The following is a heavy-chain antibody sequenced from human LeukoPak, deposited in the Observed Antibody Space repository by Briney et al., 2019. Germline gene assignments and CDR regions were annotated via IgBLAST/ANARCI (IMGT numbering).Heavy chain of an antibody. V-gene: IGHV3-30*18. CDR2: ISYDGSNK. J-gene: IGHJ4*02. CDR1: GFTFSSYG. CDR3: AKGLFDYGGFSDYFDY. D-gene: IGHD4-23*01. Sequence: GGSLRLSCAASGFTFSSYGMHWVRQAPGKGLEWVAVISYDGSNKYYADSVKGRFTISRDNPKNTLYLQMNSLRAEDTAVYYCAKGLFDYGGFSDYFDYWGQGTLVTVSS.